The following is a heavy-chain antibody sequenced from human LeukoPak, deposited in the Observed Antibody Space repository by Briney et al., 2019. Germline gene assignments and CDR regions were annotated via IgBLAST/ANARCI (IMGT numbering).Heavy chain of an antibody. CDR3: TRGTSGSYNS. J-gene: IGHJ5*02. Sequence: GGSLRLSCAASGFSVSSSYMSWVRQAPGKGLEWVSVIYTGGSTYYADSVKGRFTISRDNSKNTLYLQMNSLRAEDTAVYYCTRGTSGSYNSWGQGTLVTVSS. V-gene: IGHV3-53*01. CDR2: IYTGGST. CDR1: GFSVSSSY. D-gene: IGHD1-26*01.